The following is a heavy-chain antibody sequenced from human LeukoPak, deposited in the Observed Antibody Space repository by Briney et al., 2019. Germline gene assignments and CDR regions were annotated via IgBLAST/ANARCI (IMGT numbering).Heavy chain of an antibody. V-gene: IGHV3-7*01. Sequence: GSLRLSCAASGFTFSSYSMNWVRQAQGKGLEWVANINQDGTEKYYVESVKGRFTISRDNGKNSLYLQMNSPRVEDTAVYYCAKLAKYFYGAETFYFFEHWGQGTPVTASS. J-gene: IGHJ4*02. CDR1: GFTFSSYS. CDR2: INQDGTEK. CDR3: AKLAKYFYGAETFYFFEH. D-gene: IGHD3-10*01.